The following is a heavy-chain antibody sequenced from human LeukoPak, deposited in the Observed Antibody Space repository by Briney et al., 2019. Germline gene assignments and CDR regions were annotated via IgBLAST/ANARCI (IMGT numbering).Heavy chain of an antibody. V-gene: IGHV3-7*03. Sequence: GGSLRLSCVASGFALSSHWMTWVRQVAGRGPEWVANVNRDGSETYYLDSVKGRFTISKDNAKNSLYLQMNSLRAEDTALYHCARNNGMDVWGQGTTVIVSS. CDR2: VNRDGSET. J-gene: IGHJ6*02. CDR1: GFALSSHW. CDR3: ARNNGMDV.